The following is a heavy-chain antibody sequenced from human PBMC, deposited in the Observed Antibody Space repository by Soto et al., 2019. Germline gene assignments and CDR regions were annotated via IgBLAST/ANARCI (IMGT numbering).Heavy chain of an antibody. CDR2: IYYSGST. D-gene: IGHD5-18*01. CDR1: GCSISSYY. CDR3: ARERYSYGASYYFDY. J-gene: IGHJ4*02. V-gene: IGHV4-59*01. Sequence: SETLSLTCTFSGCSISSYYWRWIRQPPGKGLEWIGYIYYSGSTNYNPSLKSRVTISVDTSKNQFSLKLSSVTAADTAVYYCARERYSYGASYYFDYWGQGTLVTVSS.